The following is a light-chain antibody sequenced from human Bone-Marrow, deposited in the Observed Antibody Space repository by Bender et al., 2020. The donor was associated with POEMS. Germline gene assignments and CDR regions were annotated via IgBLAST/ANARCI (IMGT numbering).Light chain of an antibody. Sequence: QSALTQPASVSGSPGQSITISCTGTSSDVGSYNLVSWYQQHPGKAPKRMIYEVSQRPSGVPDRFSGSKSGNTASLTVSGLQAEDEADYYCSSYAGSNNLVFGGGTKLTVL. J-gene: IGLJ2*01. CDR2: EVS. V-gene: IGLV2-8*01. CDR1: SSDVGSYNL. CDR3: SSYAGSNNLV.